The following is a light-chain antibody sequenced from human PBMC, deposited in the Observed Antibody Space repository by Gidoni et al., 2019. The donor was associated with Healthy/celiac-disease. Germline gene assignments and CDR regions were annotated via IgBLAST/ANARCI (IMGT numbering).Light chain of an antibody. Sequence: EIVLTQSPATLSLSPGERATLSGRASQRVSSYLAWYPQKPGQTPRLLIYDASNRATGIPARFSGSGSGTDFTLTISSLEPEDFAVYYCRQRSNWPWTFGQGTKLEIK. CDR1: QRVSSY. CDR2: DAS. V-gene: IGKV3-11*01. CDR3: RQRSNWPWT. J-gene: IGKJ2*02.